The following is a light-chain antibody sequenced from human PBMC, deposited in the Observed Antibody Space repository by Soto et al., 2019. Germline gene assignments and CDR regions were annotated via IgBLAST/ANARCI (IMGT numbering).Light chain of an antibody. CDR2: GAS. CDR3: QQYGSSPWT. Sequence: EIVLTQSPGTLSLSPGERATLSCRASQSVSSSYLAWYQQKPGQAPRPLIYGASSRATDIPDRFSGSGSGTDFTLTISSLEPEDFAVYYCQQYGSSPWTFGQGTKVEIK. J-gene: IGKJ1*01. CDR1: QSVSSSY. V-gene: IGKV3-20*01.